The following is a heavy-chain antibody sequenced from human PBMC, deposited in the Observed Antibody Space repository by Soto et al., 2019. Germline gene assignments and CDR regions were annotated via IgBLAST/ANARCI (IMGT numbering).Heavy chain of an antibody. CDR1: GFTFSSYG. D-gene: IGHD4-17*01. J-gene: IGHJ4*02. CDR3: ARGVLVYGDYGKNLDY. CDR2: IWYDGSNK. V-gene: IGHV3-33*01. Sequence: GGSLRLSCAASGFTFSSYGMHWVRQAPGKGLEWVAVIWYDGSNKYYADSVKGRFTISRDNSKNTLYLQMNSLRAEDTAVYYCARGVLVYGDYGKNLDYWGQGTLVTVSS.